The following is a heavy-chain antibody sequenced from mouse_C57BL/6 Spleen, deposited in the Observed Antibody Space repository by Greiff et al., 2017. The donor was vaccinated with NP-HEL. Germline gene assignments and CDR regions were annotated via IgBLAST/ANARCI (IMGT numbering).Heavy chain of an antibody. J-gene: IGHJ4*01. D-gene: IGHD1-1*01. CDR3: ARYYYGSSYGAMDY. Sequence: EVKLVESGGGLVKPGGSLKLSCAASGFTFSDYGMHWVRQAPEKGLEWVAYISSGSSTIYYADPVKGRFTISRDNAKNTLFLQMTSLRSEDTAMYYCARYYYGSSYGAMDYWGQGTSVTVSS. V-gene: IGHV5-17*01. CDR2: ISSGSSTI. CDR1: GFTFSDYG.